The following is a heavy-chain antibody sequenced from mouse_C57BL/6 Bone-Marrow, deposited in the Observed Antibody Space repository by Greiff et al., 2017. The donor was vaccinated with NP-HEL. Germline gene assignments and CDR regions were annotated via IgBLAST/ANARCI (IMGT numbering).Heavy chain of an antibody. D-gene: IGHD2-4*01. V-gene: IGHV2-5*01. Sequence: VQRVESGPGLVQPSQSLSITCTVSGFSLTSYGVHWVRQSPGKGLEWLGVIWRGGSTDYNAAFMSRLSITKDNSKSQVFFKMNSLQADDTAIYYCAKTCDYDGPAWFAYWGQGTLVTVSA. CDR1: GFSLTSYG. CDR3: AKTCDYDGPAWFAY. J-gene: IGHJ3*01. CDR2: IWRGGST.